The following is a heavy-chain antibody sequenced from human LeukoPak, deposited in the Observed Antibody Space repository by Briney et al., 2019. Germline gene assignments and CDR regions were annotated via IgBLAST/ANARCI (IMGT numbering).Heavy chain of an antibody. CDR1: GGSISSYY. V-gene: IGHV4-59*08. CDR3: ARNYRTHWYLDL. Sequence: SETLCLTCAVSGGSISSYYWSWIRQSPGKGLEWIAYIYYRGNTNYNPSLTSRGTISIDTPKSQFSLELSSGTPADTAVYYGARNYRTHWYLDLWGRGTLVTVSP. J-gene: IGHJ2*01. CDR2: IYYRGNT. D-gene: IGHD1-7*01.